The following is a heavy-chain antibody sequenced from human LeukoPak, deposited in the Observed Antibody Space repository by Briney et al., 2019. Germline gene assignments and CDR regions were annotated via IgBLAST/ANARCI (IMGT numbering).Heavy chain of an antibody. CDR1: GYTFTSYD. CDR2: MNPNSGNT. CDR3: ATVPTMVRGVIMV. V-gene: IGHV1-8*03. J-gene: IGHJ4*02. D-gene: IGHD3-10*01. Sequence: GASVKVSCKASGYTFTSYDINWVRQATGQGLEWMGWMNPNSGNTGYAQKFQGRVTVTRNTSISTAYMELSSLRSEDTAVYYCATVPTMVRGVIMVWGQGTLVTVSS.